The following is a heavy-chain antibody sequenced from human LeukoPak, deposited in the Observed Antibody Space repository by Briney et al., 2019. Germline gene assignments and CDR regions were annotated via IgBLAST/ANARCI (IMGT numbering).Heavy chain of an antibody. D-gene: IGHD3-10*01. CDR3: TTWSSSGMFDY. J-gene: IGHJ4*02. Sequence: GGSLRLSCAASGFTFSIYAMSWVRQAPGKGLEWVSAISGSGGTAYYADSVKGRFTISRDNSKNTLYLQMNSLRAEDTAVYYCTTWSSSGMFDYWGQGTLVTVSS. CDR1: GFTFSIYA. CDR2: ISGSGGTA. V-gene: IGHV3-23*01.